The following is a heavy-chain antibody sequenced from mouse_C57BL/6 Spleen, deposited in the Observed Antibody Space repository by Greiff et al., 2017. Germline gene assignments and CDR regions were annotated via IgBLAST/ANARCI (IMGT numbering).Heavy chain of an antibody. CDR1: GYTFTDYE. Sequence: QVQLQQSGAELVRPGASVTLSCKASGYTFTDYEMHWVKQTPVHGLEWIGAIDPETGGTAYNQKFKGKAILTADKSSSTAYMELRSLTSEDSAVYYCTKSSDYYGSTDFDYWGQGTTLTVSS. J-gene: IGHJ2*01. CDR2: IDPETGGT. CDR3: TKSSDYYGSTDFDY. D-gene: IGHD1-1*01. V-gene: IGHV1-15*01.